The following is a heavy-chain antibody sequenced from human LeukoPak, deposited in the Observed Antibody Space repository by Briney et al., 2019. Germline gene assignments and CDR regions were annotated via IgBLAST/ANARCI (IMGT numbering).Heavy chain of an antibody. CDR1: GFTFSGNW. CDR2: INGDGSST. Sequence: GGSLRLSCAASGFTFSGNWMNWVRQAPGKGLVWVSRINGDGSSTSCADSVKGRFTISRDNARNTLYLQMNSLRAEDTAVYYCASLGGITVTGPYDFDYWGQGTVVTGSS. V-gene: IGHV3-74*01. J-gene: IGHJ4*02. D-gene: IGHD1-20*01. CDR3: ASLGGITVTGPYDFDY.